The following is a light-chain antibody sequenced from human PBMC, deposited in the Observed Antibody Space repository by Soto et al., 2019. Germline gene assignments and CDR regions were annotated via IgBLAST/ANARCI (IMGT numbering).Light chain of an antibody. CDR2: DAS. V-gene: IGKV1-33*01. CDR3: QQYDNLLSIT. CDR1: QDISNY. J-gene: IGKJ5*01. Sequence: DIQMTQSPSSLSASVGDRVTITCQASQDISNYLNWYQQKPGKAPKLLIYDASNLERGVPSRFSGNAFGTDFTFTISSLQPEDIAIYYCQQYDNLLSITFGQGTRLEIK.